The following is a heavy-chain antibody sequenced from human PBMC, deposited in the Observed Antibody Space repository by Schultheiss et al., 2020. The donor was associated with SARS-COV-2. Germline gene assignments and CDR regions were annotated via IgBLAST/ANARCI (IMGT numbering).Heavy chain of an antibody. J-gene: IGHJ5*02. Sequence: SETLSLTCAVSGYSISSGYYWGWIRQPPGKGLEWIGSIYHSGSTYYNPSLKSRVTISVDTSKNQFSLKLSSVTAADTAVYYCARDMGSSWYFSRNWFDPWGQGTLVTVSS. CDR1: GYSISSGYY. CDR3: ARDMGSSWYFSRNWFDP. V-gene: IGHV4-38-2*02. D-gene: IGHD6-13*01. CDR2: IYHSGST.